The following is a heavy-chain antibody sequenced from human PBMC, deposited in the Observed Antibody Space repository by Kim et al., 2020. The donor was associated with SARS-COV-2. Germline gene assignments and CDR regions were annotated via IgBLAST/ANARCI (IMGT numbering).Heavy chain of an antibody. CDR1: GFTFSSYW. D-gene: IGHD6-19*01. CDR3: ARLFIAVAGHGVY. J-gene: IGHJ4*02. Sequence: GGSLRLSRAASGFTFSSYWMHWVRQAPGKGLVWVSRINSDGSSTSYADSVKGRFTISRDNAKNTLYLQMNSLRAEDTAVYYCARLFIAVAGHGVYWGQGTLVTVSS. CDR2: INSDGSST. V-gene: IGHV3-74*01.